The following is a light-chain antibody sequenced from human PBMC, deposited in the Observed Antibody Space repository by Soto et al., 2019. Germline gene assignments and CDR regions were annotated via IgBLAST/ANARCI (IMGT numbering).Light chain of an antibody. Sequence: EIMLTQSPATLSLSPGETATLSCRANQLISNYLAWYQQKPGQAPRLLIHDASNRATGIPARFSGSGSGTDFTLTISSLEPEDFAVYYCQQRGNWPLTFGGGTKVEI. J-gene: IGKJ4*01. V-gene: IGKV3-11*01. CDR2: DAS. CDR1: QLISNY. CDR3: QQRGNWPLT.